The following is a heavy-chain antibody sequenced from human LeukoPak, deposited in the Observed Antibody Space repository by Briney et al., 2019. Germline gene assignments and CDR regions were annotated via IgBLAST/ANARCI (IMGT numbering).Heavy chain of an antibody. Sequence: PSETLSLTCTVSGGSISSSSYYWGWIRQPPGKGLERIGSIYYSGSTYYNPSLKSRVRISVDTSKNQFSLKLSSVTAADTAVYYCACGYSSGWYRWGPPPAAYNWFDPWGQGTLVTVSS. CDR1: GGSISSSSYY. V-gene: IGHV4-39*07. CDR3: ACGYSSGWYRWGPPPAAYNWFDP. D-gene: IGHD6-19*01. CDR2: IYYSGST. J-gene: IGHJ5*02.